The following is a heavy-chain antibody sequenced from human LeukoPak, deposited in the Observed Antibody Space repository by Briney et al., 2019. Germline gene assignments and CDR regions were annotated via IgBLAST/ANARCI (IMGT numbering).Heavy chain of an antibody. CDR1: GGSISSGGYY. CDR2: IYYSGST. CDR3: ARVRDYDYGDYSAFDY. D-gene: IGHD4-17*01. V-gene: IGHV4-31*03. J-gene: IGHJ4*02. Sequence: PSETLSLTCTVSGGSISSGGYYWSWIRQHPGKGLEWIGYIYYSGSTYYNPSLKSRVTISVDTSKNQFSLKLSSVTAADTAVYYCARVRDYDYGDYSAFDYWGQGTLVTVSS.